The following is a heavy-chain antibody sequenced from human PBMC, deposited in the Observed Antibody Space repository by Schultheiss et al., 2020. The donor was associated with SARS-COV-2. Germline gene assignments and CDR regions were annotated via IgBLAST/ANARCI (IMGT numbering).Heavy chain of an antibody. CDR3: ARGWGYCSSTSCYRHYYYYMDV. Sequence: SETLSLTCAVYGGSFSGYYWSWIRQPPGKGLEWIGEINHSGRTNYNPSLKSRVTISVDTSKNQFSLKLSSVTAADTAVYYCARGWGYCSSTSCYRHYYYYMDVWGKGTTVTVSS. V-gene: IGHV4-34*01. CDR1: GGSFSGYY. J-gene: IGHJ6*03. CDR2: INHSGRT. D-gene: IGHD2-2*02.